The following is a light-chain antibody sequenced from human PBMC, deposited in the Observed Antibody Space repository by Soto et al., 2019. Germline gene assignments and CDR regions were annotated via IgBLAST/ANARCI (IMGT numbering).Light chain of an antibody. J-gene: IGLJ1*01. CDR3: SSYSSSSTRV. CDR2: DVS. V-gene: IGLV2-14*03. CDR1: SRDVGGYNY. Sequence: QSALTQPASVSGSPGQSIANSCTGTSRDVGGYNYVSWYQQHPGKAPKLMIYDVSNRPSGVSNRFSGSKSGNTAALTISGLEAEEEADYYCSSYSSSSTRVFGTGTKVTVL.